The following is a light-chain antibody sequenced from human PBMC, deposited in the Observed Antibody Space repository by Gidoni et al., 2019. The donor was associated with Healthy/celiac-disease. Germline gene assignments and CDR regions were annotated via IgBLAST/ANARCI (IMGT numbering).Light chain of an antibody. Sequence: DIVMTQSPDSLAVFLGERATINCKSSQSVLYSSNNKNYLAWYQQKPGQPPKLLIYWASTRESGVPDRFSGSGSGTDFTLTISSLQAEDVAVYYCQQYYSTPTFGPGTKVDIK. J-gene: IGKJ3*01. V-gene: IGKV4-1*01. CDR3: QQYYSTPT. CDR1: QSVLYSSNNKNY. CDR2: WAS.